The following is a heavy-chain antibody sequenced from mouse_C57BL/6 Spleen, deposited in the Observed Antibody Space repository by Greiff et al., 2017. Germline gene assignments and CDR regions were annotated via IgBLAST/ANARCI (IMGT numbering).Heavy chain of an antibody. D-gene: IGHD1-1*01. CDR2: IYPRSGNT. V-gene: IGHV1-81*01. J-gene: IGHJ1*03. CDR3: ARGITTVVARTGYFDV. CDR1: GYTFTSYG. Sequence: VQLQQSGAELARPGASVKLSCKASGYTFTSYGISWVKQRTGQGLEWIGEIYPRSGNTYYNEKFKGKATLTADKSSSTAYMELRSLTSEDSAVYFCARGITTVVARTGYFDVWGTGTTVTVSS.